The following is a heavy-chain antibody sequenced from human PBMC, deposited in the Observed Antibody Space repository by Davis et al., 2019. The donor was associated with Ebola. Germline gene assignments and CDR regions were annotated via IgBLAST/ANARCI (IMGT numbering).Heavy chain of an antibody. V-gene: IGHV5-51*01. Sequence: PGGSLRLSCKGSGYSFTSYWIGWVRQMPGKGLEWMGIIYPGDSDTRYSPSFQGQVTISADKSIRTAYLQWSSLKASDTAMYYCARLNRYYYYYYGMDVWGQGTTVTVSS. J-gene: IGHJ6*02. CDR3: ARLNRYYYYYYGMDV. CDR1: GYSFTSYW. D-gene: IGHD1-14*01. CDR2: IYPGDSDT.